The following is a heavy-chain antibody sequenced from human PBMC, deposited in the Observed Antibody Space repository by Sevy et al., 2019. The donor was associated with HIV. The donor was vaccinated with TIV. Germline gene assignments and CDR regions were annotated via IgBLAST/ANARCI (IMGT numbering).Heavy chain of an antibody. CDR2: MSPYNGNK. J-gene: IGHJ4*02. V-gene: IGHV1-18*01. CDR1: GYTFTTYN. D-gene: IGHD2-2*01. Sequence: ASLKVSCKASGYTFTTYNIVWVRQAPGQGLEWLAWMSPYNGNKNYAQRVQGRVTMTTDTFTDTAFLELRSLKFDDTAVYYCAGGSSSWYDYWGQGTLVTVSS. CDR3: AGGSSSWYDY.